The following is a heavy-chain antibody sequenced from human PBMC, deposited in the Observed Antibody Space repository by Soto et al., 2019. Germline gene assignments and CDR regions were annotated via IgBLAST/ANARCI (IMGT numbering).Heavy chain of an antibody. Sequence: PSETLSRPCPVYGGSFSGYFWSWMRQPPGKGLEWIGEINHSGSTNYNPSLKSRVTISVDTSKNQFSLKLSSVTAADTAVYYCATGIAAAGFPFAWGQGTLVTVSS. CDR3: ATGIAAAGFPFA. CDR1: GGSFSGYF. CDR2: INHSGST. D-gene: IGHD6-13*01. J-gene: IGHJ5*02. V-gene: IGHV4-34*01.